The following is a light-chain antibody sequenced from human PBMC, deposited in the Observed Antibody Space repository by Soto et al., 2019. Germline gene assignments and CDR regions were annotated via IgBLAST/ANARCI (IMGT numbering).Light chain of an antibody. CDR1: QSISDW. J-gene: IGKJ1*01. CDR3: QQYNNYST. Sequence: DIQMTQSPSTLSVSVGDRVTITCRASQSISDWLAWFQLKPGKAPKLLIYDASSLESGVPSRFSGSGSGTEFTLTISSLQPDDFATYYCQQYNNYSTFGQGTKVDIK. V-gene: IGKV1-5*01. CDR2: DAS.